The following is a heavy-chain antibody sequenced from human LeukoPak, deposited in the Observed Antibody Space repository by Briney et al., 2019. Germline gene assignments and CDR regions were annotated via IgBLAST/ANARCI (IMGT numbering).Heavy chain of an antibody. Sequence: GGSLRLSCAASGFTFSSYAMSWVRQAPGKGLEWVSAISGSGGSTYYADSVKGRFTISRDNSKNTLYLRMNSLRAEDTAVYYCAKDGPDYGGNPSYWYFDLWGRGTLVTVSS. CDR2: ISGSGGST. V-gene: IGHV3-23*01. J-gene: IGHJ2*01. CDR3: AKDGPDYGGNPSYWYFDL. CDR1: GFTFSSYA. D-gene: IGHD4-23*01.